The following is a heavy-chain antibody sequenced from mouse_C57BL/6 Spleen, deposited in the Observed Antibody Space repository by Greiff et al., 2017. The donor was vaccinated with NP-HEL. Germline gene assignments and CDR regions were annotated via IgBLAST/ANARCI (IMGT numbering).Heavy chain of an antibody. CDR2: ISSGSSTI. V-gene: IGHV5-17*01. Sequence: EVKLVESGGGLVKPGGSLKLSCAASGFTFSDYGMHWVRQAPEKGLEWVAYISSGSSTIYYADTVKGRFTISRDNAKNTLFLQMTSLRSEDTAMYYCARPIYYGNTWFAYWGQGTLVTVSA. CDR3: ARPIYYGNTWFAY. D-gene: IGHD2-1*01. CDR1: GFTFSDYG. J-gene: IGHJ3*01.